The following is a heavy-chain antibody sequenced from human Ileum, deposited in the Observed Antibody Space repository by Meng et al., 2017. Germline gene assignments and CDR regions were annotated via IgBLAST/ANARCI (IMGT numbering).Heavy chain of an antibody. Sequence: QVQLQESGPGLVKASETLSLTCSVSGASMSVVSYWSWVRQSPGKGLEWIGQIDHLGIAYYKPSLKSRVTMSIDQSKSQFSLRLTSVSAADTAVYYCARHGGYYQDFWGQGTLVTVSS. CDR1: GASMSVVSY. CDR2: IDHLGIA. V-gene: IGHV4-4*02. D-gene: IGHD4-23*01. CDR3: ARHGGYYQDF. J-gene: IGHJ4*02.